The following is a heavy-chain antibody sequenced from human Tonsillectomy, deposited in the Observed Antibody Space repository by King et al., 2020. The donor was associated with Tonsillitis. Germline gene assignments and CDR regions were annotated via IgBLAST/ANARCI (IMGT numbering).Heavy chain of an antibody. J-gene: IGHJ5*02. V-gene: IGHV4-4*07. D-gene: IGHD2-15*01. CDR3: ARDLYVGYP. Sequence: QLQESGPGLVKPSETLSLTCSVSGDSFSSYYWSWIRQPAGKGLEWIGRINTSGSTNYNPSLKSRVPMSVDMSKNQFSLKLTSVTAADTAVYYCARDLYVGYPWGQGTLVTVSS. CDR1: GDSFSSYY. CDR2: INTSGST.